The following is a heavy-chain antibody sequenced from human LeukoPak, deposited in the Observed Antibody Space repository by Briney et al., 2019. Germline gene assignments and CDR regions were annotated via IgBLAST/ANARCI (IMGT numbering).Heavy chain of an antibody. Sequence: PSETLSLTCTVSGYSISSGYYWGWIRQPPGKGLEWIGYIYYSGSTNYNPSLKSRVTISVDTSKNQFSLKLSSVTAADTAVYYCARMTRGSGSYFRPFDPWGQGTLVTVSS. V-gene: IGHV4-61*01. J-gene: IGHJ5*02. CDR2: IYYSGST. D-gene: IGHD3-10*01. CDR1: GYSISSGYY. CDR3: ARMTRGSGSYFRPFDP.